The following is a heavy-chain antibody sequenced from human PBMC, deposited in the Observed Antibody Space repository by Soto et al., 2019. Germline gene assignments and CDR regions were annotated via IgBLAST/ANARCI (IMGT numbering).Heavy chain of an antibody. CDR3: AAPRDEYGSGISWFTYGMDV. J-gene: IGHJ6*02. CDR2: LNGAGGST. V-gene: IGHV3-23*01. CDR1: GFTFSDYA. Sequence: LRLSCLASGFTFSDYAMTWVRHVPGRGLEWVSSLNGAGGSTYYADSVRGRFTISRDNSQNTLFLQMNRLTVDDTAIYYCAAPRDEYGSGISWFTYGMDVWGQGTTVTVSS. D-gene: IGHD3-10*01.